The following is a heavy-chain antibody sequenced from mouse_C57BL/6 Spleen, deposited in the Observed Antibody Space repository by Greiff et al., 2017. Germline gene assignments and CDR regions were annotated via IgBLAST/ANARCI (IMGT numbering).Heavy chain of an antibody. V-gene: IGHV2-9-1*01. CDR3: ARNGNGNYPWYFDV. D-gene: IGHD2-1*01. CDR1: GFSLTSYA. J-gene: IGHJ1*03. CDR2: IWTGGGT. Sequence: VKLMESGPGLVAPSQSLSITCTVSGFSLTSYAISWVRQPPGKGLEWLGVIWTGGGTNYNSALKSRLSISKDNSKSQVFLKMNSLQTDDTARYYCARNGNGNYPWYFDVWGTGTTVTVSS.